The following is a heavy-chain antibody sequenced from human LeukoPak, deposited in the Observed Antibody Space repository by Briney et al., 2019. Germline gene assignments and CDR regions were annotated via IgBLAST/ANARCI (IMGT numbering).Heavy chain of an antibody. CDR1: GGSISSSSYY. CDR3: VRRSDLTTNVDY. Sequence: SETLSLTCTVSGGSISSSSYYWGWIRQPPGKGLEWIGNIYYIGSTYHNPSLQSRVTISVDTSKNQFSLKLSSVTAADTAVYYCVRRSDLTTNVDYWGQGTLVTVSS. J-gene: IGHJ4*02. V-gene: IGHV4-39*01. D-gene: IGHD2-15*01. CDR2: IYYIGST.